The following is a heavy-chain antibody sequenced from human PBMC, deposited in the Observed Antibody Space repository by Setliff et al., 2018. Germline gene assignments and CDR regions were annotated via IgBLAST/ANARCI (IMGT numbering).Heavy chain of an antibody. CDR2: LSDDGSNE. CDR3: ARAGGGHIVVATFDFDI. J-gene: IGHJ3*02. D-gene: IGHD2-21*01. CDR1: GFTVSSFS. V-gene: IGHV3-30*03. Sequence: GGSLRLSCAASGFTVSSFSMHWVRQAPVKGLDWVATLSDDGSNEFYADSVKGRFTISTDNAKNSLYLQMNSLRAEDTAVYYCARAGGGHIVVATFDFDIWGQGTKVTVSS.